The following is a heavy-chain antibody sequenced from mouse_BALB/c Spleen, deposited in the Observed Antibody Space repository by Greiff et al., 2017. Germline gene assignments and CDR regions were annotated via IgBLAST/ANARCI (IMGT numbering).Heavy chain of an antibody. J-gene: IGHJ4*01. V-gene: IGHV2-9*02. CDR3: ARDHYYGSSYAMDY. Sequence: VMLVESGPGLVAPSQSLSITCTVSGFSLTSYGVHWVRQPPGKGLEWLGVIWAGGSTNYNSALMSRLSISKDNSKSQVFLKMNSLQTDDTAMYYCARDHYYGSSYAMDYWGQGTSVTVSS. CDR2: IWAGGST. D-gene: IGHD1-1*01. CDR1: GFSLTSYG.